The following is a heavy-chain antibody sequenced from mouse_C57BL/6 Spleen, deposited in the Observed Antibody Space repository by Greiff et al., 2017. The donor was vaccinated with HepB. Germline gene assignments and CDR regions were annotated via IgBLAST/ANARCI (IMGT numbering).Heavy chain of an antibody. CDR3: ARTLFTTVVVTREFDV. V-gene: IGHV1-64*01. CDR1: GYTFTSYW. J-gene: IGHJ1*03. D-gene: IGHD1-1*01. Sequence: QVQLQQPGAELVKPGASVKLSCKASGYTFTSYWMHWVKQRPGQGLEWIGMIHPNSGSTNYNEKFKSKATLTVDKSSSTAYMQLSSLTSEDSAVYYCARTLFTTVVVTREFDVCGTGTTVTAS. CDR2: IHPNSGST.